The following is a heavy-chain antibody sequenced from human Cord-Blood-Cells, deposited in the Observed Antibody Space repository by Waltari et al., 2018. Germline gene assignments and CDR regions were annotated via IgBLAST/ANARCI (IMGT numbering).Heavy chain of an antibody. Sequence: QVQLVQSGAEVKKPGSSVKVSCKASGGTFSSYAISWVRQAPGQGLEWMGGIIPLFGTANYAQKFQGRVTITADESTSTAYMELSSLRSEDTAVYYCASGGDDYGDYYFDYWGQGTLVTVSS. V-gene: IGHV1-69*01. CDR2: IIPLFGTA. CDR3: ASGGDDYGDYYFDY. CDR1: GGTFSSYA. D-gene: IGHD4-17*01. J-gene: IGHJ4*02.